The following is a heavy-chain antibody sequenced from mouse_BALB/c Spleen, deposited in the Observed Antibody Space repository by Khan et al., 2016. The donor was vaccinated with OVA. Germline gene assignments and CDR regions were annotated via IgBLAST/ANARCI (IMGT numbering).Heavy chain of an antibody. Sequence: QVQLKQSGPGLVAPSQSLSITCTVSGFSLTSYGVHWVRQTPGKGLEWLGIIWAVGSTNYNSALMSRLSISKDKSKSQVFFKLHSLQTDDTAVYYCARNYDNFVEYFDVWGAGTTVTVSS. V-gene: IGHV2-9*02. D-gene: IGHD2-1*01. CDR3: ARNYDNFVEYFDV. J-gene: IGHJ1*01. CDR2: IWAVGST. CDR1: GFSLTSYG.